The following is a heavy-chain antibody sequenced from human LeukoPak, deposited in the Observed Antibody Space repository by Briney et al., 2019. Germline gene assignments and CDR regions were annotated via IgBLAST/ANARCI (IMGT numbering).Heavy chain of an antibody. CDR2: VSGSGGST. D-gene: IGHD5-18*01. CDR1: GFTFSSYA. J-gene: IGHJ3*02. Sequence: PGGSLRLSCAASGFTFSSYAMSWVRQAPGKGLEWVSAVSGSGGSTYYADSVKGRFTISRDNSKNTLYLQMNSLRAEDTAVYYCARSVKGRQPRDAFDIWGQGTMVTVSS. CDR3: ARSVKGRQPRDAFDI. V-gene: IGHV3-23*01.